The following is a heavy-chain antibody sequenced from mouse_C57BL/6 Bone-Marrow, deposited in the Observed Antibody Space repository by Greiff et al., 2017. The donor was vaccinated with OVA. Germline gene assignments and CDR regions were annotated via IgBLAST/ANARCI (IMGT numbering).Heavy chain of an antibody. Sequence: VQLQQSGAELVKPGASVKLSCTASGFNIKDYYMHWVKQRTEQGLEWIGRIDPEDGETKYAAKFQGKATITADTSSNTAYLQLSSLTSEDAAVYYCARKWSHWYFDVWGTGTTVTVSS. CDR3: ARKWSHWYFDV. J-gene: IGHJ1*03. CDR2: IDPEDGET. D-gene: IGHD1-3*01. V-gene: IGHV14-2*01. CDR1: GFNIKDYY.